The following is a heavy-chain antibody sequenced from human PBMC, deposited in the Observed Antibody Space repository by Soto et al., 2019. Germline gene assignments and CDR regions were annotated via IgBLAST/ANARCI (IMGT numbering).Heavy chain of an antibody. D-gene: IGHD6-19*01. CDR1: GGTFSNYA. CDR3: AQTLGSEVAGPGRFDL. V-gene: IGHV1-69*12. CDR2: ITPFFGTA. J-gene: IGHJ2*01. Sequence: QVQLVQSGAEVKKPGSSVKVSCKASGGTFSNYAISWVRQAPGQGLEWMGGITPFFGTANYAQKFQGRVTITAHESMSTAYMELSRLRSEDTAVYYCAQTLGSEVAGPGRFDLWGRGTLVTVSS.